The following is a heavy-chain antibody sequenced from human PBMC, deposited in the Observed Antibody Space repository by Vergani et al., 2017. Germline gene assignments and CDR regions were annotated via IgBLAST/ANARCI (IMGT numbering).Heavy chain of an antibody. CDR1: GFTFSSYA. CDR3: ARGEGVVTPFDY. CDR2: ISYDGSNK. D-gene: IGHD4-23*01. Sequence: VQLLESGGGLVQPGGSLRLSCAASGFTFSSYAMNWVRQAPGKGLEWVAVISYDGSNKYYADSVKGRFTISRDNSKNALYLQMNSLRAEDTAVYYCARGEGVVTPFDYWGQGTLVTVSS. J-gene: IGHJ4*02. V-gene: IGHV3-30*03.